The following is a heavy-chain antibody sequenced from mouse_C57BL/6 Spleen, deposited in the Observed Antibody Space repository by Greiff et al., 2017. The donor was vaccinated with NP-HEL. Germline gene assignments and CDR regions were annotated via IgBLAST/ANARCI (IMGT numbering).Heavy chain of an antibody. D-gene: IGHD2-5*01. CDR3: GGSNYPYYAMDD. Sequence: VQLQQPGAELVKPGASVKMSCKASGYTFTSYWITWVKQRPGQGLEWIGDIYPGSGSTNYNEKFKSKATLTVDTSSRTAYMQLSSLTSEDSAVYCCGGSNYPYYAMDDWGQGTSVTVSS. CDR1: GYTFTSYW. CDR2: IYPGSGST. J-gene: IGHJ4*01. V-gene: IGHV1-55*01.